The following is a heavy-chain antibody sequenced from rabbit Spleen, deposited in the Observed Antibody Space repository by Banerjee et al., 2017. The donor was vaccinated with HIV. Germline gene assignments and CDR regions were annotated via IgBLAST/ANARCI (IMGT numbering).Heavy chain of an antibody. CDR1: GFGFSSYY. Sequence: QLKESGGGLVQPGGSLKLSCKASGFGFSSYYMNWVRQAPGKGLEWIGYIDPVFGSTYYATWVNGRFTISSHNAQNTLYLQLNSLTAADTATYFCARDTWHFKLWGPGTLVTVS. CDR3: ARDTWHFKL. J-gene: IGHJ4*01. V-gene: IGHV1S7*01. CDR2: IDPVFGST. D-gene: IGHD3-1*01.